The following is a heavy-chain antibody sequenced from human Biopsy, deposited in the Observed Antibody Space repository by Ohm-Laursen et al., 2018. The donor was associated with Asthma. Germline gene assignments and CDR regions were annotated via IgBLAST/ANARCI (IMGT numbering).Heavy chain of an antibody. CDR1: GFTFDDYA. CDR3: AKDSSGYYLNYFDY. CDR2: ISWNSGSI. Sequence: SLRLSCTASGFTFDDYAMHWVRQAPGKGLEWVSGISWNSGSIGYADPVKGRFTISRDNAKNSLYLQMNSLRAEDTALYYCAKDSSGYYLNYFDYWGQGTLVTVSS. V-gene: IGHV3-9*01. D-gene: IGHD3-22*01. J-gene: IGHJ4*02.